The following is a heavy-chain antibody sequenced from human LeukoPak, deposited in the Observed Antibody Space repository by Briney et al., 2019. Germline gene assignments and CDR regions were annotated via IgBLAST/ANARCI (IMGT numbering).Heavy chain of an antibody. Sequence: ASVKVSCKASGYTFTSYGISWVRQAPGQGLEWMGWISAYNGNTNYAQKLQGRVTITTDTSTSTAYMELRSLRSDDTAVYYCARDPLAQYYDFWSGYSYSFDYWGQGTLVTVSS. CDR2: ISAYNGNT. J-gene: IGHJ4*02. D-gene: IGHD3-3*01. V-gene: IGHV1-18*01. CDR3: ARDPLAQYYDFWSGYSYSFDY. CDR1: GYTFTSYG.